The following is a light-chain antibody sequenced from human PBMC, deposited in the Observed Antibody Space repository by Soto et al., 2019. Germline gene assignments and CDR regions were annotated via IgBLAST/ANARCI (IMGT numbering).Light chain of an antibody. CDR3: QQRTNWPLT. Sequence: EIVLTQSPVTLSLSPGERATLSCRASQSVTTFLAWYQQKPGQAPRLLIYDASKRATGIPARFSGSGSGTDFTLTISRLEPEDFAVYYGQQRTNWPLTFGGGTKVEIK. J-gene: IGKJ4*01. V-gene: IGKV3-11*01. CDR1: QSVTTF. CDR2: DAS.